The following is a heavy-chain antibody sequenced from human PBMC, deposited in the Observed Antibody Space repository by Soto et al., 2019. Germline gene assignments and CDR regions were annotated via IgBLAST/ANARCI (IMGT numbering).Heavy chain of an antibody. CDR1: GGSISSGDYY. D-gene: IGHD6-6*01. V-gene: IGHV4-30-4*01. CDR3: ARAGSIAAMNWFDP. Sequence: LSLTCTVSGGSISSGDYYWSWIRQPPGKGLEWIGYIYYSGSTYYNPSLKSRVTISVDTSKNQFSLKLSSVTAADTAVYYCARAGSIAAMNWFDPWGQGTLVTVSS. CDR2: IYYSGST. J-gene: IGHJ5*02.